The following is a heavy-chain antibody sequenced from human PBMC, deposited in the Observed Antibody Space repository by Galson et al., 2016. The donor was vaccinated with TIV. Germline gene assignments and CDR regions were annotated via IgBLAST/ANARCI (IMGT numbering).Heavy chain of an antibody. CDR1: GSTFSHYY. D-gene: IGHD2-2*03. CDR3: ARERGPGYCDDSSCYGYYGMDV. CDR2: INPKNGAT. J-gene: IGHJ6*02. Sequence: QSGAEVKKPGESLKVSCKASGSTFSHYYLHWVRQAPGQGLEWMGRINPKNGATDYALKFQGRVTMTRDTSISIAYMELSSLRSDDTVVYYCARERGPGYCDDSSCYGYYGMDVWGQGTTVTVSS. V-gene: IGHV1-2*05.